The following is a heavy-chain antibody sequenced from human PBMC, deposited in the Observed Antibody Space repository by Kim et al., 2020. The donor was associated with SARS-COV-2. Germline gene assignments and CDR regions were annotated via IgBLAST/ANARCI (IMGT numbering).Heavy chain of an antibody. D-gene: IGHD4-17*01. Sequence: SETLSLTCAVYGGSFSGYYWSWIRQPPGKGLEWIGEINHSGSTNYNPSLKSRVTISVDTSKNQFSLKLSSVTAADTAVYYCARALPTKTTVTFFDYWGQGTLVTVSS. CDR2: INHSGST. CDR3: ARALPTKTTVTFFDY. CDR1: GGSFSGYY. V-gene: IGHV4-34*01. J-gene: IGHJ4*02.